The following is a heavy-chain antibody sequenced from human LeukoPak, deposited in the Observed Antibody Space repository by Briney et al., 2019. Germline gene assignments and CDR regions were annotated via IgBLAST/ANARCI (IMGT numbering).Heavy chain of an antibody. CDR2: ISSSGSTI. V-gene: IGHV3-48*03. J-gene: IGHJ4*02. CDR1: GFTFSSYE. Sequence: GGSLRLSCAASGFTFSSYEMNWVRQAPGKGLEWVSYISSSGSTIYYADSVKGRFTISRDNAKNSLYLQMNSLRAEDTAVYHCARGLFRSGWQGFDYWGQGTLVTVSS. D-gene: IGHD6-19*01. CDR3: ARGLFRSGWQGFDY.